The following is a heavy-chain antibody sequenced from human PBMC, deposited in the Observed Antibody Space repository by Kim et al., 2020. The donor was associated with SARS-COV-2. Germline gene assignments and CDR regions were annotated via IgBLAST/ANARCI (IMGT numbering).Heavy chain of an antibody. CDR2: IKEDGNEK. CDR3: TRDLTVSTRGFDY. D-gene: IGHD3-10*01. J-gene: IGHJ4*02. CDR1: GLSVSSYW. Sequence: GGSLRLSCTVSGLSVSSYWMSWVRQAPGQGLEWVANIKEDGNEKHYVDSVKDRFTIPRDNAKNSLYLQMHSLRADDPALYYCTRDLTVSTRGFDYWGQGIQVTVCS. V-gene: IGHV3-7*03.